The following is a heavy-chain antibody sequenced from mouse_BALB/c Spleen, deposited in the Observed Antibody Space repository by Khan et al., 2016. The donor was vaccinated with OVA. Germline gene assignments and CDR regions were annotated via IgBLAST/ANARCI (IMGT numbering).Heavy chain of an antibody. V-gene: IGHV3-2*02. CDR2: ISYSGST. Sequence: EVKLLESGSGLVKPSQSLSLTCTVTGYSITSDYAWNWIRQFPGNKLEWMGYISYSGSTSYNPSLKSRISITRDTSKNQFFLQLNSVTTGDTATYYCARRAYYANWYFDVWGAGTTVTVSS. CDR3: ARRAYYANWYFDV. J-gene: IGHJ1*01. D-gene: IGHD1-1*02. CDR1: GYSITSDYA.